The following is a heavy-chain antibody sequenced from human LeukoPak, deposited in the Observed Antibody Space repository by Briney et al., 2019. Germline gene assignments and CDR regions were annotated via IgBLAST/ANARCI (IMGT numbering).Heavy chain of an antibody. V-gene: IGHV3-7*01. D-gene: IGHD3-22*01. J-gene: IGHJ4*02. CDR1: GFTFSSYG. Sequence: PGGSLRLSCAASGFTFSSYGMHWVRQAPGKGLEWVANIKQDGSEKYYEDSVKGRFTISRDNARNTLFLQMDSLRAEDTAVYYCARESVRRISMRSKGFFDYWGRGTRVTVSS. CDR2: IKQDGSEK. CDR3: ARESVRRISMRSKGFFDY.